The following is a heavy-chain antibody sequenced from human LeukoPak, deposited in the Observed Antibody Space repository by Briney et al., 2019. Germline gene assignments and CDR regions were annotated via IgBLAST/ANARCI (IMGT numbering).Heavy chain of an antibody. Sequence: GASVKVSCKASGYTFTSYDINWVRQAPGQGLEWMGWMNPNNGNTDYAQKFQGRVTMTRNTSISTAYMELSSQRSEDTAVYFCARVLGGDLDYWGQGTLVTVSS. CDR1: GYTFTSYD. V-gene: IGHV1-8*01. D-gene: IGHD4-17*01. CDR2: MNPNNGNT. J-gene: IGHJ4*02. CDR3: ARVLGGDLDY.